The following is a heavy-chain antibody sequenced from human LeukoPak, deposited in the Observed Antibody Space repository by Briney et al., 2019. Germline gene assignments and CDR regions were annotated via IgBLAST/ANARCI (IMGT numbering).Heavy chain of an antibody. CDR3: ARAKCSSTSCYGNYYYYMDV. D-gene: IGHD2-2*01. CDR1: GFTFGSYA. J-gene: IGHJ6*03. Sequence: QPGGSLTLSCAASGFTFGSYAMTWVRQAPGKGLEWVSGINWNGGCTGYADSVKGRFTISRDNAKNSLYLQMNSLRAEDTALYYCARAKCSSTSCYGNYYYYMDVWGKGTTVTVSS. V-gene: IGHV3-20*04. CDR2: INWNGGCT.